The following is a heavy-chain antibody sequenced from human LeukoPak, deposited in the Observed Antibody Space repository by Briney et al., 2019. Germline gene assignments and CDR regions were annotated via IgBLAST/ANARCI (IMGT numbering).Heavy chain of an antibody. CDR3: ARLHYYDILTGYYFDY. Sequence: GESLKISCKGSRYSFTSYWIGWVRQMPVKGLAWMGIIYPGDSDTRYSPSFQGQVTISADKSISTAYLQWSSLKASDTAMYYCARLHYYDILTGYYFDYWGQGTLVTVSS. J-gene: IGHJ4*02. V-gene: IGHV5-51*01. CDR2: IYPGDSDT. CDR1: RYSFTSYW. D-gene: IGHD3-9*01.